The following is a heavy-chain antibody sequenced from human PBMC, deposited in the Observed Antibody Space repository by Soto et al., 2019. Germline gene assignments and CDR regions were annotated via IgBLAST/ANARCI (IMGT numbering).Heavy chain of an antibody. D-gene: IGHD6-13*01. CDR3: ARDRGSSWLRMAAFDI. Sequence: QVQLVESGGVVVQPGRSLRLSCAASGFTFSSYAMHWVRQAPGKGLEWVAVISYDGSNKYYADSVKGRFTISRDNYKNKLYLQMNSLRAEDTAVYYCARDRGSSWLRMAAFDIWGQGTMVTVSS. J-gene: IGHJ3*02. V-gene: IGHV3-30-3*01. CDR1: GFTFSSYA. CDR2: ISYDGSNK.